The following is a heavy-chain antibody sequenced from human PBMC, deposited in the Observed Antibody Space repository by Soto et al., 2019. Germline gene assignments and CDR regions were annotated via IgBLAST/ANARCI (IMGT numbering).Heavy chain of an antibody. Sequence: SETLSLTCAVYGGSFSGYYLSWIRQPPGKGLEWIGEINHSGSTNYNPSLKSRVAISVDTSKNQFSLKLSSVNAADTAVYYCARGGSSMGYYYYGMDVWGQGTTVTVSS. CDR2: INHSGST. J-gene: IGHJ6*02. V-gene: IGHV4-34*01. D-gene: IGHD1-26*01. CDR1: GGSFSGYY. CDR3: ARGGSSMGYYYYGMDV.